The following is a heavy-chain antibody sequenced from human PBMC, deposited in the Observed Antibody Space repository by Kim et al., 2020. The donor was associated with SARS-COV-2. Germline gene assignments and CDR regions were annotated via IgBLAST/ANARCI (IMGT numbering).Heavy chain of an antibody. CDR1: GYTFTSYA. CDR3: ARGDPYGPGWFDP. Sequence: ASVKVSCKASGYTFTSYAMHWVRQAPGQRLEWMGWINAGNGNTKYSQKFQGRVTITRDTSASTAYMELSSLRSEDTAVYYCARGDPYGPGWFDPWGQGTLVTVSS. CDR2: INAGNGNT. D-gene: IGHD3-10*01. V-gene: IGHV1-3*01. J-gene: IGHJ5*02.